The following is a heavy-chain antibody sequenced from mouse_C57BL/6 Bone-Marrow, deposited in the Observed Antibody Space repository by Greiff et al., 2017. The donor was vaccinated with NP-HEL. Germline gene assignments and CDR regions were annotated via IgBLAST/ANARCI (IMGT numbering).Heavy chain of an antibody. Sequence: QVQLQQSDAELVKPGASVKISCKVSGYTFTDHTIHWMKQRPEQGLEWIGYIYPRDGSTKYNEKFEGKATLTADKSSSTAYMQLNSLTSEDSAVYFCARSEDYYGSSYWFAYWGQGTLVTVSA. V-gene: IGHV1-78*01. CDR1: GYTFTDHT. CDR3: ARSEDYYGSSYWFAY. D-gene: IGHD1-1*01. J-gene: IGHJ3*01. CDR2: IYPRDGST.